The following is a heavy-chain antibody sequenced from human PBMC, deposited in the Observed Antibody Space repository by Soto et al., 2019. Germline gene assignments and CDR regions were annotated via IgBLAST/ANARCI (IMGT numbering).Heavy chain of an antibody. CDR3: ATDPGSDY. V-gene: IGHV3-21*01. CDR1: GFTFSSYS. Sequence: GGSLRLSCAASGFTFSSYSMNWVRQAPGKGLEWVSSISTSSSYIYYADSVQGRFTISRDNAKNSLYLQMNGLRAEDTAVYYCATDPGSDYWGQGTLVTVSS. D-gene: IGHD3-10*01. CDR2: ISTSSSYI. J-gene: IGHJ4*02.